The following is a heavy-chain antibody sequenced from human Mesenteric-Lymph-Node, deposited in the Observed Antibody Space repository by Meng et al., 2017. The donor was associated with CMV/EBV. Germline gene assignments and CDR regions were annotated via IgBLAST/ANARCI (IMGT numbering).Heavy chain of an antibody. CDR1: GGSISGSSFY. D-gene: IGHD3-3*01. J-gene: IGHJ4*02. CDR3: ARDGAIFGVVSPFDS. Sequence: GSLRLSCTVSGGSISGSSFYWGWIRQPPGKGLEWIGSIYYSGSTYYNPSLKSRVTISVDTSRNHFSVKLTAVTAADTAVYYCARDGAIFGVVSPFDSWGQGTLVTVSS. CDR2: IYYSGST. V-gene: IGHV4-39*07.